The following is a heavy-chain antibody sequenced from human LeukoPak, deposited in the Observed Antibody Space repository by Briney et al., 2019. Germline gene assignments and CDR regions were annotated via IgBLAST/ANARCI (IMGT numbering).Heavy chain of an antibody. D-gene: IGHD3-10*01. J-gene: IGHJ4*02. CDR1: GYILTEVS. Sequence: ASVNVSCKVSGYILTEVSMHWVRQAPGKGLEWMGGFDPEDGETIYAQKFQGRVTMTEDTSTDTAYMELSSLRSEDTAVYYCARAKRFGELLYGWGQGTPVTVSS. CDR2: FDPEDGET. V-gene: IGHV1-24*01. CDR3: ARAKRFGELLYG.